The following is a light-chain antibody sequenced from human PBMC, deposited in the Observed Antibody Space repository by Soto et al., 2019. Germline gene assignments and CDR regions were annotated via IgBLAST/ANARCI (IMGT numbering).Light chain of an antibody. J-gene: IGKJ5*01. V-gene: IGKV3-20*01. CDR1: HSVSSNY. CDR2: GAS. Sequence: EIVLTQSPGTLSLSPGERASFSCLASHSVSSNYLAWYQQRPGQAPKLLIYGASRRAPGIPDRFSGSGSGTDFTLTISRLEPEDSAVYYCQRITFGQGTRLEIK. CDR3: QRIT.